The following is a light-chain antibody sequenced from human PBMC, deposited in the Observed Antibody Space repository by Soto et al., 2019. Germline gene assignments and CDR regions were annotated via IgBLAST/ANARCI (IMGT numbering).Light chain of an antibody. J-gene: IGLJ2*01. CDR2: DDG. CDR1: SSDVGGYNY. CDR3: RSYASSSTPGV. V-gene: IGLV2-14*01. Sequence: QSALTQPASVSGSPGQSITISCTGTSSDVGGYNYVSWYQQHPGKAPKLMIYDDGKPPSGVSNRFSGSKSGNTASLTISGLQAEDEADYYCRSYASSSTPGVFGGGTKVTVL.